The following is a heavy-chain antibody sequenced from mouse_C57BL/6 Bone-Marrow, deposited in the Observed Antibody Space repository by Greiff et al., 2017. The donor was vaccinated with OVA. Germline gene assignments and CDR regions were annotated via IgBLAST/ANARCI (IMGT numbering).Heavy chain of an antibody. CDR3: TTLLITY. CDR2: IDPENGDT. Sequence: VQLQQSGAELVRPGASVKLSCTASGFNIKDDYMHWVKQRPEQGLEWIGWIDPENGDTEYASKFQGKATITADTSSNTAYLQLSSLTSEDTAGYYCTTLLITYWGQGTLVTVSA. CDR1: GFNIKDDY. D-gene: IGHD1-1*01. J-gene: IGHJ3*01. V-gene: IGHV14-4*01.